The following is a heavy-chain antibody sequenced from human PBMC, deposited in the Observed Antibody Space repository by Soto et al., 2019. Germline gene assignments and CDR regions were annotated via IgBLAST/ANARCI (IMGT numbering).Heavy chain of an antibody. CDR2: INHSGST. CDR3: ARTNPSFE. Sequence: PSETLSLTCTVYGLSFSGYYWSWIRQPPGKGLEWIGEINHSGSTNYDPSLKSRVTISVDTSKNQFFLKLSSVTAADTAVYYCARTNPSFEWGQVTLVTVSS. V-gene: IGHV4-34*01. D-gene: IGHD2-8*01. CDR1: GLSFSGYY. J-gene: IGHJ4*02.